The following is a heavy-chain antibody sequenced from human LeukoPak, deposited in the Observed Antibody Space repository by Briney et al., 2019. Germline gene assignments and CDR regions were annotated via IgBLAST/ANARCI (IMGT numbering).Heavy chain of an antibody. CDR2: INAGNGNT. CDR3: ARAPHGVLYYYGSGSYRFDY. CDR1: GYTFTSYA. D-gene: IGHD3-10*01. J-gene: IGHJ4*02. V-gene: IGHV1-3*01. Sequence: GASVKVSCKASGYTFTSYAMHWVRQAPGQRLEWMGWINAGNGNTKYSQNFQGRVTITRDTSASTAYMELSSLRSEDTAVYYCARAPHGVLYYYGSGSYRFDYWGQGTLVTVSS.